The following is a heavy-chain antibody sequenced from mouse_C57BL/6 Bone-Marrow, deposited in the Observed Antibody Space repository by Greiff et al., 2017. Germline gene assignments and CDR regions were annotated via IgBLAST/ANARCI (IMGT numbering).Heavy chain of an antibody. CDR1: GFTFSSYG. CDR2: ISSGGSYT. V-gene: IGHV5-6*01. D-gene: IGHD1-1*01. J-gene: IGHJ3*01. Sequence: EVQVVESGGDLVKPGGSLKLSCAASGFTFSSYGMSWVRQTPDKRLEWVATISSGGSYTYYPDSVKGRFTISRDNAKNTLYLQMSSLKSEDTAMYYCARQGLLLRLWFAYWCQGTLVTVSA. CDR3: ARQGLLLRLWFAY.